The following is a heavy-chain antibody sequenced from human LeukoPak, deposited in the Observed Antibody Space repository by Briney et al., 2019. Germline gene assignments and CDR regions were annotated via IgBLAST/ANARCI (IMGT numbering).Heavy chain of an antibody. CDR1: GGSFSGYY. CDR2: INHSGST. D-gene: IGHD1-26*01. V-gene: IGHV4-34*01. J-gene: IGHJ4*02. CDR3: AREVGRGLFDY. Sequence: SETLSLTCAVYGGSFSGYYWSWLRQPPGKGLEWIGEINHSGSTNYNPSLKSRVTISEDKSKNQFSLKLSSVTAADTAVYYCAREVGRGLFDYWGQGTLVTVSS.